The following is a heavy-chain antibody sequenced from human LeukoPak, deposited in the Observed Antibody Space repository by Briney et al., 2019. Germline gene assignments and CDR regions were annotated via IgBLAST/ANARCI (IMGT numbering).Heavy chain of an antibody. J-gene: IGHJ5*02. V-gene: IGHV3-30*04. CDR1: GFTFSSYA. Sequence: GGSLRLSCAASGFTFSSYAMHWLRQAPGKGLEWVAVISYDGRSKYYADSVKGRFTTSRDNSNNTLYLQMNSLRVEDTAVYYCATVGRGCRSSTGACWFDPWGQGTQLTVSS. CDR2: ISYDGRSK. D-gene: IGHD6-6*01. CDR3: ATVGRGCRSSTGACWFDP.